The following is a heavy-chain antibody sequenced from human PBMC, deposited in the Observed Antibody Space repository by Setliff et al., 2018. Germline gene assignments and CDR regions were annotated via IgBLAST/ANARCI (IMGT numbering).Heavy chain of an antibody. CDR1: GFSLTTGGMC. CDR3: ARAYYDSSGYYPLVY. J-gene: IGHJ4*02. V-gene: IGHV2-26*01. D-gene: IGHD3-22*01. Sequence: SGPMLVNPTETLTLTCTFSGFSLTTGGMCVSWIRQPPGKALEWLAHIFSNDEKSYSTSLKSRLTISKDTSKSQVVLTMTNMDPVDTATYYCARAYYDSSGYYPLVYWGQGTLVTVSS. CDR2: IFSNDEK.